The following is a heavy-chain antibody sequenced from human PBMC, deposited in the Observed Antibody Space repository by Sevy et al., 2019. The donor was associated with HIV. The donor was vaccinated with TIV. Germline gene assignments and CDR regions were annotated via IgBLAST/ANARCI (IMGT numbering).Heavy chain of an antibody. Sequence: GGSLRLSCAASGFTFSSYAMHWVRQAPGKGLEWVAVISYDGSNKYYAHSVKGRFTISRDNSKNTLYLQMNSLRAEDTAVYYCAREIEYYYDSSGYSPWFDPWGQGTLVTVSS. V-gene: IGHV3-30-3*01. CDR3: AREIEYYYDSSGYSPWFDP. CDR2: ISYDGSNK. J-gene: IGHJ5*02. D-gene: IGHD3-22*01. CDR1: GFTFSSYA.